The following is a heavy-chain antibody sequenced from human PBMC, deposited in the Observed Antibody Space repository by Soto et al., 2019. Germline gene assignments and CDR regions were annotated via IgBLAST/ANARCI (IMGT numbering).Heavy chain of an antibody. V-gene: IGHV3-66*01. CDR1: GFTVSSNY. CDR3: ARDGCSGGSCYSVDDAFDI. Sequence: EVQLVESGGGLVQPGGSLRLSCAASGFTVSSNYMSWVRQAPGKGLEWVSVIYSGGSTYYADSVKGRFTISTDNSKNTLYLQMTGLRAEDTAVYYCARDGCSGGSCYSVDDAFDIWGQGTMVTVSS. CDR2: IYSGGST. J-gene: IGHJ3*02. D-gene: IGHD2-15*01.